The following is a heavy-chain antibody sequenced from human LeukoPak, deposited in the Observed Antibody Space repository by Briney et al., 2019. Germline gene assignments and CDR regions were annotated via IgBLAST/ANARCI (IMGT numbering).Heavy chain of an antibody. CDR1: GFTFSSYW. V-gene: IGHV3-74*01. CDR2: IHSDGSST. D-gene: IGHD2-21*01. CDR3: ARDLLFKNYFGMDV. Sequence: GGSPRLSCAASGFTFSSYWMHWVRQDPRKGLVWVSRIHSDGSSTSYADSVKGRFTISRDNAKNTLYLQMNNLRAEDTAVYYCARDLLFKNYFGMDVWGQGTTVTVSS. J-gene: IGHJ6*02.